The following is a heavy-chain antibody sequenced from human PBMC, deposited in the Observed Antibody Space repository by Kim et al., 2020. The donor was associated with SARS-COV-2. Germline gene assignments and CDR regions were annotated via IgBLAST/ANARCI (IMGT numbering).Heavy chain of an antibody. CDR2: INWNSNSI. J-gene: IGHJ4*02. Sequence: GGSLRLSCAASGFTFDDYAMHWVRQAPGKGLEGVSSINWNSNSIAYADSVKGRFTISRDNAKNSLYLQMNSLRAEDTAFYYCAKILSTRYCSAGSCSRPFDYWGQGTLVTVSS. D-gene: IGHD2-15*01. V-gene: IGHV3-9*01. CDR1: GFTFDDYA. CDR3: AKILSTRYCSAGSCSRPFDY.